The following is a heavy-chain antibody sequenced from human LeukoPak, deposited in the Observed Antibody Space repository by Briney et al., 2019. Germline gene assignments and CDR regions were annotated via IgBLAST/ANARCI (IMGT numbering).Heavy chain of an antibody. Sequence: GGSLRLSCAASGFTFSRYGMHWVRQAPGKGLEWVAVIWYDGSNKYYADSVKGRFTISRDNSKNTLYLQMNSLRAEDTAVYYCAKFDPRIRVAALIHWGQGTLVTVSS. V-gene: IGHV3-33*06. CDR2: IWYDGSNK. CDR3: AKFDPRIRVAALIH. D-gene: IGHD6-6*01. J-gene: IGHJ4*02. CDR1: GFTFSRYG.